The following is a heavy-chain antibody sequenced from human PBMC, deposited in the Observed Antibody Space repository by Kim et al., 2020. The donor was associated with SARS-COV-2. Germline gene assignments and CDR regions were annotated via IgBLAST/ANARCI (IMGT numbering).Heavy chain of an antibody. CDR2: INPNSGGT. V-gene: IGHV1-2*06. J-gene: IGHJ6*02. D-gene: IGHD2-2*01. CDR1: GYTFTGYY. Sequence: ASVKVSCKASGYTFTGYYMHWVRQAPGQGLEWMGRINPNSGGTNYAQKFQGRVTMTRDTSISTAYMELSRLRSDDTAVYYCASVRYCSSTSCPPKYGMDVWGQGTTVTVSS. CDR3: ASVRYCSSTSCPPKYGMDV.